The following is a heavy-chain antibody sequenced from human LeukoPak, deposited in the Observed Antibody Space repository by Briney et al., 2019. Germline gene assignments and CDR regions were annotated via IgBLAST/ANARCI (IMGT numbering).Heavy chain of an antibody. CDR3: ARVRSGHFDY. D-gene: IGHD3-10*01. Sequence: PSETLSLTCTVSGGSISSGGYYWSWIRQHPGKGLEWIGYIYYSGSTYYNPSLKSRVTISVDTSKNQFSLKLSSVTAADTAEYYCARVRSGHFDYWGRGTLVTVS. CDR1: GGSISSGGYY. V-gene: IGHV4-31*03. J-gene: IGHJ4*02. CDR2: IYYSGST.